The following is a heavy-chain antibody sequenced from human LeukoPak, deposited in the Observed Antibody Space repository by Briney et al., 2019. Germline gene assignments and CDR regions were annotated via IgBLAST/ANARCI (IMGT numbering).Heavy chain of an antibody. D-gene: IGHD5-18*01. CDR1: GFTFDDYG. CDR2: INWNGGST. V-gene: IGHV3-20*04. CDR3: ARDLYSYGFSLGPIDY. J-gene: IGHJ4*02. Sequence: PAGSLRLSCAASGFTFDDYGMSWVRQAPGKGLEWVSGINWNGGSTGYADSVKGRFTISRDNAKNSLYLQMNSLRAEDTALYYCARDLYSYGFSLGPIDYWGQGTLVTVSS.